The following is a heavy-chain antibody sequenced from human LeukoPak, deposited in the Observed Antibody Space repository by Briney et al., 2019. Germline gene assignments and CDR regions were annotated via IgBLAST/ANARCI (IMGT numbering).Heavy chain of an antibody. J-gene: IGHJ5*02. CDR1: GGSISGYS. CDR3: ARGHLGLSP. CDR2: FHNSRTT. Sequence: SETLSLTCTVSGGSISGYSWTWIRQPPGQGLEWIGYFHNSRTTSYNPSLTGRVIISVDTAMDQISLKLNSVTSADTAVYYCARGHLGLSPWGQGTLVTVSS. D-gene: IGHD3-10*01. V-gene: IGHV4-59*01.